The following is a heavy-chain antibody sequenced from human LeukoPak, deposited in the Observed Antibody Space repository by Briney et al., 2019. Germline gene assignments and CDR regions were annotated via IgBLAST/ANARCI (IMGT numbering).Heavy chain of an antibody. V-gene: IGHV4-34*01. J-gene: IGHJ4*02. D-gene: IGHD3-10*01. CDR2: INHSGST. Sequence: SETLSLTCAVYGGSFSGYYWSWIRQPPGKGLEWIGEINHSGSTNYNPSLKSRVTISVDTSKNQSSLKLSSVTAADTAVYYCARRRYGSGSYSRFDYWGQGTLVTVSS. CDR1: GGSFSGYY. CDR3: ARRRYGSGSYSRFDY.